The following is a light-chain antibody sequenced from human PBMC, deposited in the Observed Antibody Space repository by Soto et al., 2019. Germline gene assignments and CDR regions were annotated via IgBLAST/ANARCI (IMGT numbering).Light chain of an antibody. CDR2: DAS. CDR3: QHCDYLPI. CDR1: QSISSW. J-gene: IGKJ3*01. V-gene: IGKV1-33*01. Sequence: DIQMTQSPSTLSASVGDRVTITCRASQSISSWLAWYQQKPGKAPNLLIYDASILEAGVPTRFSGSGSGTHFTFTISSLQPEDVATYYCQHCDYLPIFGPGTTVDFK.